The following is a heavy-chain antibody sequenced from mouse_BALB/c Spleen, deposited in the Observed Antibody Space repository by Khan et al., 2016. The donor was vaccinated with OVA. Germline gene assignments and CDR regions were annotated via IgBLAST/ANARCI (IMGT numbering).Heavy chain of an antibody. CDR3: AKNSDSSYGWYFDG. J-gene: IGHJ1*01. V-gene: IGHV2-3*01. Sequence: QVQLKESGPGLVAPSQSLSITCTVSGFSLTSYGVSWVRQPPGKGLEWLGVIWGAGSTNYHSALIHSLSISKDNSKTQVVFILNSRQTDDTATYYCAKNSDSSYGWYFDGWGAGTKVTVSS. CDR1: GFSLTSYG. D-gene: IGHD1-1*01. CDR2: IWGAGST.